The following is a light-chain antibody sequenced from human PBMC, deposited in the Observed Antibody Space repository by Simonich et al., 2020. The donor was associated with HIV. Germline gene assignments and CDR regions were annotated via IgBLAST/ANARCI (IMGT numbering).Light chain of an antibody. J-gene: IGKJ2*01. V-gene: IGKV3-11*01. CDR3: QQRSNWHT. Sequence: EIVLTQSPATLSLSPGERAPPSCRVSQSVSSYLAWYQQKPGQAPRLLIYNSSNRATGIPARFSGSGSGTDFTLTISSLEPEDFAVYYCQQRSNWHTFGQGTKLEIK. CDR2: NSS. CDR1: QSVSSY.